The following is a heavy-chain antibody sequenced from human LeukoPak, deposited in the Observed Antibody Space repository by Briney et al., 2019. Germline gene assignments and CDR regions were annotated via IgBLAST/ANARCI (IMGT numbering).Heavy chain of an antibody. Sequence: PEASVKVSCKASGYTFTSYGISWVRQAPGQGLEWMGWISAYNGNTNYAQKLQGRVTMTTDTSTSTAYMELRSLRSDDTAVYYCARDGGIWYQLPWGIAYAFDIWGQGTMVTVSS. CDR3: ARDGGIWYQLPWGIAYAFDI. D-gene: IGHD2-2*01. V-gene: IGHV1-18*01. J-gene: IGHJ3*02. CDR2: ISAYNGNT. CDR1: GYTFTSYG.